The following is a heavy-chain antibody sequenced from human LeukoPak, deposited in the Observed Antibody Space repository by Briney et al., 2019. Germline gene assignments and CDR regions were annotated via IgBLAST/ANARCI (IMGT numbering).Heavy chain of an antibody. J-gene: IGHJ4*02. V-gene: IGHV3-43*02. D-gene: IGHD1-26*01. CDR1: GFTFSSYA. CDR2: ISGDGGST. Sequence: GGSLRLSCAASGFTFSSYAMSWVRQAPGKGLEWVSLISGDGGSTYYADSVKGRFTISRDNSKNSLYLQMNSLRTEDTALYYCAKDKVGATLRLDYWGQGTLVTVSS. CDR3: AKDKVGATLRLDY.